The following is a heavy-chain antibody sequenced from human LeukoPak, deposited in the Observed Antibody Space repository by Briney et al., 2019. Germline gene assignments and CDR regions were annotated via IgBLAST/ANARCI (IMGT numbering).Heavy chain of an antibody. CDR3: TRLDAVTAIDY. CDR2: IRSKADNYAT. J-gene: IGHJ4*02. CDR1: GFTFSGSA. D-gene: IGHD2-21*02. V-gene: IGHV3-73*01. Sequence: GGSLRLSCAASGFTFSGSAMHWVRQASGKGLEWVGRIRSKADNYATAYAASVKGRFTISRDDSKNMAYPQMNSLKTEDTAVYYCTRLDAVTAIDYWGQGTLVTVSS.